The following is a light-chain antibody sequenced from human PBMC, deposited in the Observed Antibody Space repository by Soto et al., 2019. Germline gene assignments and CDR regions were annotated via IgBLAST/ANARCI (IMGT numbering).Light chain of an antibody. CDR2: GNN. V-gene: IGLV1-40*01. Sequence: QSVLTQPASVSGAPGQRVTISCTGSSSNIGAGYDVHWYQHLPGTAPKLLIYGNNNRPSGVPDRFSGSKSGTSASLAITGLQAEDEADYYCHSYDSSLSGSVFGGGTKLTVL. J-gene: IGLJ2*01. CDR1: SSNIGAGYD. CDR3: HSYDSSLSGSV.